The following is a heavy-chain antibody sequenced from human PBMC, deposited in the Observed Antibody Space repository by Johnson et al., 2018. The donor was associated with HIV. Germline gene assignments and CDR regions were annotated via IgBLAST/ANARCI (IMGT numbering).Heavy chain of an antibody. J-gene: IGHJ3*02. D-gene: IGHD6-6*01. CDR1: RFTFSSYA. CDR3: AGLRAARPRSFDI. V-gene: IGHV3-23*04. Sequence: MQLVESGGGLVQPGGSLRLSCAASRFTFSSYAMSWVRQAPGKGLEWVSAISGRGGSPYYADSVKGRFTISRDNSKNTLYLQMNSLRAEDTAVYYCAGLRAARPRSFDIWGQGTMVTVSS. CDR2: ISGRGGSP.